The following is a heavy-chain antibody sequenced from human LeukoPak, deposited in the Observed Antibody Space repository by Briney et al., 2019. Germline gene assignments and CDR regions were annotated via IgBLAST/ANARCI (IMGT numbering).Heavy chain of an antibody. CDR2: IYTSGST. Sequence: SETLSLTCTVSGGSISSYYWSWIRQPAGKGLEWIGRIYTSGSTNYNPSLKSRVTMSVDTSKNQFSLKLSSVTAADTAVYYCARDARGCSSTSCYGDAFDIWGQGTMVTVSS. V-gene: IGHV4-4*07. CDR3: ARDARGCSSTSCYGDAFDI. J-gene: IGHJ3*02. D-gene: IGHD2-2*01. CDR1: GGSISSYY.